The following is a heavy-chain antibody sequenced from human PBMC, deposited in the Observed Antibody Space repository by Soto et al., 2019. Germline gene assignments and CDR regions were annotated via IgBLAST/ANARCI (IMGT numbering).Heavy chain of an antibody. Sequence: GGSLRLSCAASGFTFSSYSMNWVRQAPGKGLEWVSSISSSSSYIYYADSVKGRFTISRDNAKNSLYLQMNSLRAEDTAVYYCARDIFDIVVVPAAMSEGGRDYWGQGTLVTVSS. D-gene: IGHD2-2*01. CDR3: ARDIFDIVVVPAAMSEGGRDY. CDR1: GFTFSSYS. V-gene: IGHV3-21*01. CDR2: ISSSSSYI. J-gene: IGHJ4*02.